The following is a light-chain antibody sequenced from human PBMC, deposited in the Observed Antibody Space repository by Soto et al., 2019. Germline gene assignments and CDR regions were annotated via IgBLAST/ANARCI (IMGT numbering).Light chain of an antibody. Sequence: DIQMTQSPSSVSASVGDRVTITCRASQDISGWLAWYQQKPGKAPKLLIYAASTLRSGVPSRFSGSGSGTDFTHTISSLQPEDFATYYCQQANSFPITFGQGTRLEIK. J-gene: IGKJ5*01. CDR1: QDISGW. CDR2: AAS. V-gene: IGKV1-12*01. CDR3: QQANSFPIT.